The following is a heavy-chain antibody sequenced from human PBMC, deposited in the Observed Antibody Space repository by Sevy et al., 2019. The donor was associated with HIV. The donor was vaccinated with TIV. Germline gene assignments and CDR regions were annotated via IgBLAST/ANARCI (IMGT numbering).Heavy chain of an antibody. V-gene: IGHV4-4*07. D-gene: IGHD6-19*01. Sequence: SETLSLTCTVSGGSISSYYWSWIRQPAGKGLEWIGRIYTSGSTNYNPSLKSRVTMSVDTSKNQFSLKLSSVTAADTAVHYCARDIAVAGSNWFDPWGQGTLVTVSS. CDR2: IYTSGST. CDR1: GGSISSYY. J-gene: IGHJ5*02. CDR3: ARDIAVAGSNWFDP.